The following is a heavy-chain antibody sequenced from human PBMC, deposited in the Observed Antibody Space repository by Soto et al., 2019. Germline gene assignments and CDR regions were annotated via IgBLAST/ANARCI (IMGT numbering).Heavy chain of an antibody. J-gene: IGHJ1*01. CDR1: GGSFSGYY. CDR3: ARGRKRGPQWLGAEYFQH. CDR2: INHSGST. D-gene: IGHD6-19*01. V-gene: IGHV4-34*01. Sequence: QVQLQQWGAGLLKPSETLSLTCAVYGGSFSGYYWSWIRQPPGKGLEWIGEINHSGSTNYNPSLKSRVTISVDTSKNQFSLKLSSVTAADTAVYYCARGRKRGPQWLGAEYFQHWGQGTLVTVSS.